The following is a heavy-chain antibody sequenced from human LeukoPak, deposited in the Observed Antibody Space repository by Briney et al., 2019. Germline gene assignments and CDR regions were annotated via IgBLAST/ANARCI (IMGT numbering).Heavy chain of an antibody. Sequence: PGGSLRLSCAASRFTFSNYGVNWVRQAPGKGLEWVSYINSRSSTIYYADSVRGRFTISRDNSKNTLYLQMNSLRAEDTAVYYCASGATFQHWGQGTLVTVSS. CDR1: RFTFSNYG. CDR2: INSRSSTI. D-gene: IGHD3-16*01. V-gene: IGHV3-48*01. CDR3: ASGATFQH. J-gene: IGHJ1*01.